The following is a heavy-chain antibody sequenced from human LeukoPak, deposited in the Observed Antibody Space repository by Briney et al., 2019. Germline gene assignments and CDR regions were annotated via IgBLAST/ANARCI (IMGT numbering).Heavy chain of an antibody. D-gene: IGHD3-22*01. CDR3: ASVYYYDSSGYYRD. J-gene: IGHJ4*02. CDR2: IYYSGST. V-gene: IGHV4-59*01. Sequence: SETLSLTCTVSGGSISSYYWSWIRQPPGKGLEWIGYIYYSGSTNYNPSLKSRVTISVDTSKNQFSLKLSSVTAADTAVYYCASVYYYDSSGYYRDWGQGTLATVSS. CDR1: GGSISSYY.